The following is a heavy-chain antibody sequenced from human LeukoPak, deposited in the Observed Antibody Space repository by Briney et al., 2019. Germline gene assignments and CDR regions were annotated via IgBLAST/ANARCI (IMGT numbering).Heavy chain of an antibody. D-gene: IGHD2-15*01. CDR3: ARSRGYCSGGSCSTFDY. Sequence: ASVKVSCKASGYTFTSYGISWVRQAPGQGLEWMGWISAYNGNTNYAQKLQGRVTMTTDTSTSTAYMELRSLRSDDTAVYYCARSRGYCSGGSCSTFDYWGQGTLATVSS. J-gene: IGHJ4*02. CDR1: GYTFTSYG. CDR2: ISAYNGNT. V-gene: IGHV1-18*01.